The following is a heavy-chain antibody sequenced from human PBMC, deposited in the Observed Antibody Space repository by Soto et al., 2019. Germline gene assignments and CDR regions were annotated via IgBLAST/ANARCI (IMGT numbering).Heavy chain of an antibody. CDR3: ASKPAIFGVVIDLYYYYGMDV. V-gene: IGHV1-69*13. CDR2: IIPIFGTA. J-gene: IGHJ6*02. Sequence: ASVKVSCKASGGTFSSYAISWVRQAPGQGLEWMGGIIPIFGTANYAQKFQGRVTITADESTSTAYMELSSLRSGDTAVYYCASKPAIFGVVIDLYYYYGMDVWGQGTTVTVSS. D-gene: IGHD3-3*01. CDR1: GGTFSSYA.